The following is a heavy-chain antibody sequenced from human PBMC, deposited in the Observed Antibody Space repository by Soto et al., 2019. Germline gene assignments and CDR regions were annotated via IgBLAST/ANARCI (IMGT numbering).Heavy chain of an antibody. D-gene: IGHD3-3*01. CDR3: ARCRRSGPGICSAWFEP. V-gene: IGHV3-48*01. CDR2: ISSSSSTI. CDR1: GFTFSSYS. J-gene: IGHJ5*02. Sequence: GGSLRLSCAASGFTFSSYSMNRVRQAPGKGLEWVSYISSSSSTIYYADSVKGRFTISRDNAKNSLYLQMNSLRAEDTAVYYCARCRRSGPGICSAWFEPWGQGTLVTVSS.